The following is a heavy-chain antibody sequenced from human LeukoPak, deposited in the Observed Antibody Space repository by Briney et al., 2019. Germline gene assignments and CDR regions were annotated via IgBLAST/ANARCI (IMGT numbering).Heavy chain of an antibody. CDR3: ARDRWATDLFGYYYYYMDV. J-gene: IGHJ6*03. Sequence: SGTLSLTCAVSGGSISSSNWWSWVRQPPGKGLEWIGEIYHSGSTNYNPSLKSRVTISVDRSKNQFSLKLSSVTAADTAVYYCARDRWATDLFGYYYYYMDVWGKGTTVTVSS. V-gene: IGHV4-4*02. CDR2: IYHSGST. CDR1: GGSISSSNW. D-gene: IGHD5-12*01.